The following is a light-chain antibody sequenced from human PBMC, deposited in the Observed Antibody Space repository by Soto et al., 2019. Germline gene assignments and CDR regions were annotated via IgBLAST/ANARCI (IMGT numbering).Light chain of an antibody. CDR2: DAS. V-gene: IGKV3-11*01. CDR1: QSVTNY. J-gene: IGKJ5*01. CDR3: QHYSGNSART. Sequence: EIFLTQSPDTLSLSPGERATLSCRASQSVTNYIAWYQQRPGQAPRLLIYDASNRASGVPARFSGSGSGTDFTLTISNLQPDDFATYYCQHYSGNSARTFGQGTRLEIK.